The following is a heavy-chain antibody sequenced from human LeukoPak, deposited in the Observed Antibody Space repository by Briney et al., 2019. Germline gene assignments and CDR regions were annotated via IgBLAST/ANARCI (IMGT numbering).Heavy chain of an antibody. J-gene: IGHJ4*02. Sequence: GGSLRLSCAAFGFTFSSYGMHWVRQAPGKGLEWVAFIRFDGSNKYYADSVKGRFTISRDNSKNTLYLQMNSLRAEDTAVYYCARGSVVVISGDFDYWGQGTLVTVSS. V-gene: IGHV3-30*02. CDR1: GFTFSSYG. CDR2: IRFDGSNK. D-gene: IGHD3-22*01. CDR3: ARGSVVVISGDFDY.